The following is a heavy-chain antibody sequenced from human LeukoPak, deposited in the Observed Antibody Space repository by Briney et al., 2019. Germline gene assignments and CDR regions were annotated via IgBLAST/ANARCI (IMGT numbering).Heavy chain of an antibody. CDR2: ITGSAGYT. D-gene: IGHD2-2*02. Sequence: GGSLRLSCAASGFTFSSYDMSWVRQAPGKGLEWVSTITGSAGYTYYADSVKGRFTISRDISKNTLYLQMNTLRAEDTALYYCAKRDTQYYFDYWGQGTLVTVSS. V-gene: IGHV3-23*01. J-gene: IGHJ4*02. CDR3: AKRDTQYYFDY. CDR1: GFTFSSYD.